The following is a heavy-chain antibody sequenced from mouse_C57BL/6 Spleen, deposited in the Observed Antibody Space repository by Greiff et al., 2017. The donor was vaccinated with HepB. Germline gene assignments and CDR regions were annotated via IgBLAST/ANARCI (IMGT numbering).Heavy chain of an antibody. CDR3: ARDGDYGNPAWFAY. J-gene: IGHJ3*01. CDR1: GYSITSGYY. CDR2: ISYDGSN. V-gene: IGHV3-6*01. D-gene: IGHD2-1*01. Sequence: ESGPGLVKPSQSLSLTCSVTGYSITSGYYWNWIRQFPGNKLEWMGYISYDGSNNYNPSLKNRISITRDTSKNQFFLKLNSVTTEDTATYYCARDGDYGNPAWFAYWGQGTLVTVSA.